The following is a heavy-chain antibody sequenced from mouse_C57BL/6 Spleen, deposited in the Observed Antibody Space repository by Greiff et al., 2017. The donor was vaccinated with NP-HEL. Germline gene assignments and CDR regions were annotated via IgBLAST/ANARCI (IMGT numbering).Heavy chain of an antibody. D-gene: IGHD4-1*01. CDR3: ARSWDGFAY. V-gene: IGHV1-59*01. CDR1: GYTFTSYW. J-gene: IGHJ3*01. Sequence: QVQLQQPGAELVRPGTSVKLSCKASGYTFTSYWLHWVKQRPGQGLEWIGVIDPSDSYTNYNQKFKGKATLTVDTSSSTAYTQLSSLTSEDSAVYYCARSWDGFAYWGQGTLVTVSA. CDR2: IDPSDSYT.